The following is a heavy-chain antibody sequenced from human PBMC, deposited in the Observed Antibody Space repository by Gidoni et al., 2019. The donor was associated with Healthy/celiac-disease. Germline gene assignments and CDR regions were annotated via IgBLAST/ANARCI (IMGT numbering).Heavy chain of an antibody. Sequence: QVQLVQSGAAVTKPGSSVKVSCKASGGTFSSYAISWVRQAPGQGLEWMGRIIPILGIANYAQKFQGRVTITADKSTSTAYMELSSLRSEDTAVYYCAKAGDYYDSSGYYYVDYWGQGTLVTVSS. CDR3: AKAGDYYDSSGYYYVDY. J-gene: IGHJ4*02. D-gene: IGHD3-22*01. CDR2: IIPILGIA. V-gene: IGHV1-69*04. CDR1: GGTFSSYA.